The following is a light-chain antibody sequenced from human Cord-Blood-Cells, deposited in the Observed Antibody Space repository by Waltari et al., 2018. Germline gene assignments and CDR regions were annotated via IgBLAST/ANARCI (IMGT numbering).Light chain of an antibody. Sequence: QSVLTQPPSVSGAPGQRVTISCTGSSSNIGAGYDVHWYQQLPGTAPKLLIYGNSNRPSGGPDRFSGSKSGTSAVLAITGLQAEDEADYYCQSYDSSLSGYVFGTGTKVTVL. V-gene: IGLV1-40*01. CDR3: QSYDSSLSGYV. J-gene: IGLJ1*01. CDR1: SSNIGAGYD. CDR2: GNS.